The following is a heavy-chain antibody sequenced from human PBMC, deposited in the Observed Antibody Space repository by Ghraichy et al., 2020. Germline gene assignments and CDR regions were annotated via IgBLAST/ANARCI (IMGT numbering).Heavy chain of an antibody. CDR3: ARHKWEVAATPPDY. V-gene: IGHV4-39*01. CDR2: IYYSGST. CDR1: GGSISSSSYY. D-gene: IGHD2-15*01. Sequence: SETLSLTCTVSGGSISSSSYYWGWIRQPPGKGLEWIGSIYYSGSTYYNPSLKSRVTISVDTSKNQFSLKLSSVTAADTAVYYCARHKWEVAATPPDYWGQGTLVTVSS. J-gene: IGHJ4*02.